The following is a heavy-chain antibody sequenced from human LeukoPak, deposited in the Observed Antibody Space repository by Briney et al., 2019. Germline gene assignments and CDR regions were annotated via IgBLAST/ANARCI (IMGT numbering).Heavy chain of an antibody. Sequence: SETLSLTCAVYGGSFSGYYWSWIRQPPGKGLEWIGETNHSGSTNYNPSLKSRVTISVDTSKNQFSLKLSSVTAADTAVYYCARIEWLSHGAFDIWGQGTMVTVSS. CDR3: ARIEWLSHGAFDI. CDR1: GGSFSGYY. J-gene: IGHJ3*02. D-gene: IGHD3-3*01. CDR2: TNHSGST. V-gene: IGHV4-34*01.